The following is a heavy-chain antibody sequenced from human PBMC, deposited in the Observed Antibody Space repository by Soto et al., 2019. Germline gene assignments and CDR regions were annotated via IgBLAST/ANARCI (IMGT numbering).Heavy chain of an antibody. CDR2: IWYDGGNK. V-gene: IGHV3-33*01. J-gene: IGHJ4*02. CDR3: ARDFDYYDSSGYPDY. Sequence: GGSLRLSCAASGFTFSSYGMHWVRQAPGKGLKWVAVIWYDGGNKYYADSVKGRFTISRDNSKNTLYLQMNSLRAEDTAVYYCARDFDYYDSSGYPDYWGQGTLVTVSS. D-gene: IGHD3-22*01. CDR1: GFTFSSYG.